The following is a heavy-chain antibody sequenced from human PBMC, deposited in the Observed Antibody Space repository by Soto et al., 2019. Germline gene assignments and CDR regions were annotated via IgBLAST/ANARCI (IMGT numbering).Heavy chain of an antibody. Sequence: QVQLQESGPGLVKPSQTLSLTCTVSGGSISSGGYYWSWIRKHPGKGLEWIGYIYHSGITYYNPSLTSLKSRVTISVDTSKYQFSLKLTSVTAADTAVYYCARDDRDFFGDYGRGWFDPWGQGTLVTVSS. J-gene: IGHJ5*02. V-gene: IGHV4-31*03. CDR2: IYHSGIT. D-gene: IGHD4-17*01. CDR1: GGSISSGGYY. CDR3: ARDDRDFFGDYGRGWFDP.